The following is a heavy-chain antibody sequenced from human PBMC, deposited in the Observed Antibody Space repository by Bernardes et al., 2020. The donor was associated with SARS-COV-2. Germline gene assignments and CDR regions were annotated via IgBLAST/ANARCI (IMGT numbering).Heavy chain of an antibody. CDR1: GFTFGSRA. V-gene: IGHV3-23*01. CDR3: AKDAYHVYYDSAGYFDF. Sequence: GGSLRLSCVVSGFTFGSRAMSWLRQAPGRGLEWVSSISGGAEMTYYADSVKGRFTISRDNSKNTVYLQMDSLATEDTAIYSCAKDAYHVYYDSAGYFDFWGRGTPVTVSS. J-gene: IGHJ5*01. D-gene: IGHD3-22*01. CDR2: ISGGAEMT.